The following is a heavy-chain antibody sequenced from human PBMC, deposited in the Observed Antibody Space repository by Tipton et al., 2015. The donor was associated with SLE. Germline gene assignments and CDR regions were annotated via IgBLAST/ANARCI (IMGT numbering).Heavy chain of an antibody. V-gene: IGHV4-31*03. CDR3: ARGQAVAGIDY. D-gene: IGHD6-19*01. J-gene: IGHJ4*02. Sequence: TLSLTCTVSGGSISSGGYYWSWIRQHPGKGLEWIGYIYYSGSTYYNPSLKSRVTISVDTSKNQFSLKLSSVTAADTAVYYCARGQAVAGIDYWGQGTLVTVSS. CDR1: GGSISSGGYY. CDR2: IYYSGST.